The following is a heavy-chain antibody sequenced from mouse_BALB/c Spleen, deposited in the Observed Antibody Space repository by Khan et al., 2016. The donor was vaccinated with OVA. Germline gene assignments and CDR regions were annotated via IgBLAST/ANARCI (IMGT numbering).Heavy chain of an antibody. D-gene: IGHD1-2*01. CDR1: GYSITSGYG. Sequence: EVQLVESGPGLVKPSQSLSLTCTVSGYSITSGYGWNWIRQFPGNKLELMGFISYSGSTNYNPSLTNKYSTTRDTSKNKFFLELNSVSTDDTATYYCARTARIKYWGQGTTLTVSS. CDR2: ISYSGST. J-gene: IGHJ2*01. CDR3: ARTARIKY. V-gene: IGHV3-2*02.